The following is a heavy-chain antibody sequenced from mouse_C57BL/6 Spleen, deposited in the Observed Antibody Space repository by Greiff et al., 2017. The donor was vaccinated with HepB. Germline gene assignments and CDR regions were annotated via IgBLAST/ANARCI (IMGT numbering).Heavy chain of an antibody. Sequence: QVQLQQSGAELVKPGASVKISCKASGYAFSSYWMNWVKQRPGKGLEWIGQIYPGDGDTNYNGKFKGKATLTADKSSSTAYMQLSSLTSEDSAVYFCARELWLRLRYFDVWGTGTTVTVSS. V-gene: IGHV1-80*01. CDR2: IYPGDGDT. CDR1: GYAFSSYW. D-gene: IGHD2-2*01. CDR3: ARELWLRLRYFDV. J-gene: IGHJ1*03.